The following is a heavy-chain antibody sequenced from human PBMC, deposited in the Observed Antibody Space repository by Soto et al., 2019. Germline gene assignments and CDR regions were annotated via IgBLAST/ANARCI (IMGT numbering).Heavy chain of an antibody. CDR2: IIPIFGTA. D-gene: IGHD6-19*01. Sequence: QVQLVQSGAEVKKPGSSVKVSCKASGGTFSSYAISWVRLAPGQGLEWMGGIIPIFGTANYAQNFQGRVTITADESTSTAYMELSSLRSEDTAVYYCARVRGRGVAVASSHRDAFDIWGQGTMVTVSS. CDR1: GGTFSSYA. CDR3: ARVRGRGVAVASSHRDAFDI. V-gene: IGHV1-69*01. J-gene: IGHJ3*02.